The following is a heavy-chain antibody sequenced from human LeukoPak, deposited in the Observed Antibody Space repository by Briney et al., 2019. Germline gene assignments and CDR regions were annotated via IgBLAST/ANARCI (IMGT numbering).Heavy chain of an antibody. V-gene: IGHV4-39*02. CDR3: ARLSGPLGFCSGGPCYSDWYFDL. D-gene: IGHD2-15*01. CDR1: GFTFSSYSMN. Sequence: GSLRLSCAASGFTFSSYSMNWVRQAPGKGLEWIGNIYYSGRIYYNPSLKSRVSISADTSKNHFSLKLTSVTAADAAVFYCARLSGPLGFCSGGPCYSDWYFDLWGRGTLVAVSS. J-gene: IGHJ2*01. CDR2: IYYSGRI.